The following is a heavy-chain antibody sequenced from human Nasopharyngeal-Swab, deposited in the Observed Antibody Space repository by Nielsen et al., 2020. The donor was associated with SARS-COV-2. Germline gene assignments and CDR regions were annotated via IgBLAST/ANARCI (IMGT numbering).Heavy chain of an antibody. CDR2: IYPRDSDT. CDR3: VRPEGVATSFKYYFQYGMDV. CDR1: GYRFTDYW. Sequence: GSLKISCATSGYRFTDYWIAWVRQAPGKGLEWMGIIYPRDSDTRYSPSFQGQVTISADKSISTAYLQWSSLKASDTAMYYCVRPEGVATSFKYYFQYGMDVWGQGTMVTVPS. D-gene: IGHD5-12*01. J-gene: IGHJ6*02. V-gene: IGHV5-51*01.